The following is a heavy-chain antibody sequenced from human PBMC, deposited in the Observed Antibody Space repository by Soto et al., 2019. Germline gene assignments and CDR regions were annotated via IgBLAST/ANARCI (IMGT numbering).Heavy chain of an antibody. J-gene: IGHJ3*02. V-gene: IGHV1-8*01. CDR1: GYTFTSYD. Sequence: ASVKVSCKASGYTFTSYDINWVRQATGQGLEWMGWMNPNSGNTGYAQKFQGRVTMTRNTSISTAYMELSSLRSEDTAVYYCAREDGYRGGDAFDIWGQGTMVTVSS. CDR3: AREDGYRGGDAFDI. D-gene: IGHD5-12*01. CDR2: MNPNSGNT.